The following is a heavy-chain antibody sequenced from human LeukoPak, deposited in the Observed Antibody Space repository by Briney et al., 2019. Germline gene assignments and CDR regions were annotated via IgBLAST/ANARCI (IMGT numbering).Heavy chain of an antibody. J-gene: IGHJ4*02. CDR2: ISSSSSTI. V-gene: IGHV3-48*01. Sequence: QAGGSLRLSCAASGFTFSSYSMNWVRQAPGKGLEWVSYISSSSSTIYCAGSVKGRFTISRDNAKNSLYLQMNSLRAEDTAVYYCASSVGINYFDYWGQGTLVTVSS. D-gene: IGHD1-26*01. CDR3: ASSVGINYFDY. CDR1: GFTFSSYS.